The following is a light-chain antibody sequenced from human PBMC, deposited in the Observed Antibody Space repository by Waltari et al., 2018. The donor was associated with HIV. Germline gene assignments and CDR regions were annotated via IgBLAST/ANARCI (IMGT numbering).Light chain of an antibody. CDR3: QVWDGRGDPVI. V-gene: IGLV3-21*02. Sequence: SYVLTQPPSVSVAPGQTARITCGGNNIAATKSVHWYRLNPGQAPVVVIYDDRDRPSGIPDRFSGSSSGDTATLTISRAEAGDEADYYCQVWDGRGDPVIFRGGTKLAVV. CDR2: DDR. CDR1: NIAATKS. J-gene: IGLJ2*01.